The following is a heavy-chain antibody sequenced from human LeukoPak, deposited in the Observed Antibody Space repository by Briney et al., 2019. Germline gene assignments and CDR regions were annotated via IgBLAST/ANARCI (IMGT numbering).Heavy chain of an antibody. Sequence: SLRLSCTASGFTFGDYAMSWFRLAPGKGLEWVGFIRSKAYGGITEYAASVKGRFTISRDDSKSIAYLQMNSLKTEDTAVYYCTRDQGWELLYYYYGMDVWGQGTTVTVSS. CDR1: GFTFGDYA. V-gene: IGHV3-49*03. CDR3: TRDQGWELLYYYYGMDV. J-gene: IGHJ6*02. D-gene: IGHD1-26*01. CDR2: IRSKAYGGIT.